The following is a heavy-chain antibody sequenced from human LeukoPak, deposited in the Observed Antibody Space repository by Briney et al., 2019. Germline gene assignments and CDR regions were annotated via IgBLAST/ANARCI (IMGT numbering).Heavy chain of an antibody. CDR3: ARDSAVEYSGLSDY. CDR2: IKQDGSQK. J-gene: IGHJ4*02. V-gene: IGHV3-7*01. D-gene: IGHD6-6*01. Sequence: GGSLRLSCAASGFTFSNYWMSWVRQAPGKGLEWVANIKQDGSQKYYVDSVKGRFTISRDNAKNSLYLQMNSLRAEDTAVYYCARDSAVEYSGLSDYWGQGTLVTVSS. CDR1: GFTFSNYW.